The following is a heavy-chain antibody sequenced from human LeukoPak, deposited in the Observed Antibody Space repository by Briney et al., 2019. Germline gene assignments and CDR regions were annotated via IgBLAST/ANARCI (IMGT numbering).Heavy chain of an antibody. J-gene: IGHJ4*02. CDR2: IYHSGST. CDR3: AREPYMGGAYYFDS. CDR1: GYSLSSGYY. D-gene: IGHD3-16*01. Sequence: SETLSLTCTVSGYSLSSGYYWGWIRQPPGKGLEWIGSIYHSGSTYYNPSLKSRVTISVDTSKNQFSLKLSSVTAADTAVYYCAREPYMGGAYYFDSWGQGTLVTVSS. V-gene: IGHV4-38-2*02.